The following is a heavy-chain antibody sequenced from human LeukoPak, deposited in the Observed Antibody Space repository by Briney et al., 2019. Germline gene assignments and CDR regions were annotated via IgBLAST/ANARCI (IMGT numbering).Heavy chain of an antibody. CDR1: GFTFSSYA. D-gene: IGHD6-19*01. CDR2: ISYDGSNK. CDR3: ARDGGPGHISGWYFDY. J-gene: IGHJ4*02. Sequence: GRSLRLSCAASGFTFSSYAMHWVRQAPGKGLEWVAVISYDGSNKYYADSVKGRFTFSRDNSKNTLYLQMNSLRAEDTAVYYCARDGGPGHISGWYFDYWGQGTLVTVSS. V-gene: IGHV3-30*04.